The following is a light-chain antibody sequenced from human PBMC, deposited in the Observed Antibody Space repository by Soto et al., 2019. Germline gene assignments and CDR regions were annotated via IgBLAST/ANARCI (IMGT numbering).Light chain of an antibody. V-gene: IGKV3-15*01. CDR3: QNYGDWPLT. J-gene: IGKJ4*01. Sequence: EIVVTQSPATLSVSPGERATLSCRASQSVGNNFAWYQQKPGQAPRLLIFATSTRATGVPARFSGSGSGTAFTLTISRLQSEDFAVYYWQNYGDWPLTFGGGAKVEIE. CDR1: QSVGNN. CDR2: ATS.